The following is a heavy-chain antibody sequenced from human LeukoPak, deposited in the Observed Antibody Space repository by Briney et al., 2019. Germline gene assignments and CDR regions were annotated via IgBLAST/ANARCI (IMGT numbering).Heavy chain of an antibody. CDR3: AKVRTYFYHGLDV. V-gene: IGHV3-23*01. CDR1: GFTFSTYT. D-gene: IGHD1-14*01. Sequence: GGSLRLSCAASGFTFSTYTMYWVRHPPGKGLEWVSIIGSSGGGIHYADSVKGRFTISRDNSKNTLFLQVNSLRAEGTAVYYCAKVRTYFYHGLDVWGQGTTVTVSS. CDR2: IGSSGGGI. J-gene: IGHJ6*02.